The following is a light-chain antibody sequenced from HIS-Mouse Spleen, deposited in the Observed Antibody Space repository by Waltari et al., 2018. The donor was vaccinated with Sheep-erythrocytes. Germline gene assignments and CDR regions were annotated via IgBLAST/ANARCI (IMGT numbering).Light chain of an antibody. Sequence: QSALTQPASVSGSPGQSITIACTGTSSDVGSYNLVSWYQQHPGQAPKLMIYEGSKRPSWVSNRFSGSKSGNPASLAISGLQAEDEADYYCCSYAGSSTRWVFGGGTKLTVL. CDR1: SSDVGSYNL. J-gene: IGLJ3*02. CDR2: EGS. CDR3: CSYAGSSTRWV. V-gene: IGLV2-23*01.